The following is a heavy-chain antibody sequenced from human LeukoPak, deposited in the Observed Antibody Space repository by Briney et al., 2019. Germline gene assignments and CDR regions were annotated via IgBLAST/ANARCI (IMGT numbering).Heavy chain of an antibody. CDR1: GFTFSSYS. Sequence: GGSLRLSCAASGFTFSSYSMNWVRQAPGKGLEWVSSISSSSSYIYYADSVKGRFTISRDNAKNSLYLRMNSLRAEDTAVYYCARAVNYYDSSGYYGWGQGTLVTVSS. J-gene: IGHJ4*02. CDR2: ISSSSSYI. V-gene: IGHV3-21*01. CDR3: ARAVNYYDSSGYYG. D-gene: IGHD3-22*01.